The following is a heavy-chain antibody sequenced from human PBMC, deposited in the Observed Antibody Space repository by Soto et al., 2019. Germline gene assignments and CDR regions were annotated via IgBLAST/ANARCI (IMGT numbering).Heavy chain of an antibody. D-gene: IGHD2-15*01. CDR1: GGTFSSYA. CDR2: IIPIFGTA. Sequence: QVQLVQSGAEVKKPGSSVKVSCKASGGTFSSYAISWVRQAPGQGLEWMGGIIPIFGTANYAQKFQGRVTITADDSTSTAYMELSSLRSEDTAVYYCARRLDPRYCSGGSCYPLDPWGQGTLVTVSS. V-gene: IGHV1-69*12. J-gene: IGHJ5*02. CDR3: ARRLDPRYCSGGSCYPLDP.